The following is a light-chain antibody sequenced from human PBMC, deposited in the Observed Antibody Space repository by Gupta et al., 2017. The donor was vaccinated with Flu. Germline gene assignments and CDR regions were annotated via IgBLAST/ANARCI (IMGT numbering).Light chain of an antibody. J-gene: IGKJ3*01. CDR3: KQYMRCPQT. CDR2: GAS. V-gene: IGKV3-15*01. Sequence: PATRSVSPGERASLSCRASQSGSSSLAWYQHKPGQAPRLLIYGASTRATGIPDRFSGSGSGTDFTLKISSVESEDVALYYCKQYMRCPQTFGHGTSLHIK. CDR1: QSGSSS.